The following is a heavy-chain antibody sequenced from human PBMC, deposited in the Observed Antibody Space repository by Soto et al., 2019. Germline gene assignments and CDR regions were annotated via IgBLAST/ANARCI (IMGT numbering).Heavy chain of an antibody. V-gene: IGHV1-69*13. CDR1: GGTFSTYG. CDR2: IIPIFGTA. CDR3: ARGGYTSSWYPDYGMDV. J-gene: IGHJ6*02. D-gene: IGHD6-13*01. Sequence: VKVSCKASGGTFSTYGISWVRQAPGQGLEWMGGIIPIFGTANYAQKFQGRVTITADASTNTANMELSSLRSEDTAVYYCARGGYTSSWYPDYGMDVWGQGTTVTVSS.